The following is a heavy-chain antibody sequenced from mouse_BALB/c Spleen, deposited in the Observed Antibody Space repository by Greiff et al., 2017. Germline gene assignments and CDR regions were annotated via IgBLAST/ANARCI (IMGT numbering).Heavy chain of an antibody. CDR3: TEPEYDGNY. CDR1: GFSLTSYG. J-gene: IGHJ4*01. CDR2: IWGDGST. V-gene: IGHV2-3*01. D-gene: IGHD2-1*01. Sequence: VQLQQSGPGLVAPSQSLSITCTVSGFSLTSYGVSWVRQPPGKGLEWLGVIWGDGSTNYHSALISRLSTSKDNNKSQVFLKLNSLQTDDATSYYGTEPEYDGNYWGQGTSVTVSS.